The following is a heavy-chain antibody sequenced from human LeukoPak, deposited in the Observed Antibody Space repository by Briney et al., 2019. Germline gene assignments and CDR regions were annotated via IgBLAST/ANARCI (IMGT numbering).Heavy chain of an antibody. Sequence: GGSLRLSCAASGFTFSSYWMSWVRQAPGKGLEWVANIKQDGSEKYYVDSVKGRFTISRDNAKNSLYLQMNSLRAENTAVYYCAKDPNFYYCMDVWGKGTTVTISS. J-gene: IGHJ6*03. CDR2: IKQDGSEK. CDR1: GFTFSSYW. CDR3: AKDPNFYYCMDV. V-gene: IGHV3-7*03.